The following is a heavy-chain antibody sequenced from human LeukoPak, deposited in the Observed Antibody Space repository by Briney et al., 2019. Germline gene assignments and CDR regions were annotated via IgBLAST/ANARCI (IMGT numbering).Heavy chain of an antibody. CDR3: AKKSLWSGPFDY. J-gene: IGHJ4*02. CDR2: ITGSGGNS. Sequence: PGGSMRLASIAYGFIFSNYAMSWDRQAPGEVLEWVSFITGSGGNSYYTDSVKGRFTLSRDNSKNTLFLKMNSLRAEDTAVYFCAKKSLWSGPFDYWGQGTLVTVFS. D-gene: IGHD3-3*01. V-gene: IGHV3-23*01. CDR1: GFIFSNYA.